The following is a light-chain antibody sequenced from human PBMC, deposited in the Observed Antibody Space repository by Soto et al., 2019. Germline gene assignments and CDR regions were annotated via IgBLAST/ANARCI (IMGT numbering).Light chain of an antibody. CDR2: STS. CDR1: SGSVSASNY. CDR3: VLYMGSGIWV. J-gene: IGLJ3*02. V-gene: IGLV8-61*01. Sequence: QAVVTQEPSLSVSPGGTVTLTCGLSSGSVSASNYPSWYQRTPGQAPRTLIYSTSTRSSGVPDRFSGSILGNKAALTITGAQAEDESDYHCVLYMGSGIWVFGGGTKLTVL.